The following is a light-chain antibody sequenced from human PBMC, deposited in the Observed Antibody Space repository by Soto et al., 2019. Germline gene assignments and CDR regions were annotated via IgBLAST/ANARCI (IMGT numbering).Light chain of an antibody. V-gene: IGKV3-15*01. Sequence: EIVLTQSPATLSLSPGERATLSCRASQSVSSYLAWYQQKPGQAPRLLMYGASTRATGIPASFSGSGSGTEFILTISSLQSEDFAVYYCQQYHKWPLTFGGGTKVDIK. J-gene: IGKJ4*01. CDR3: QQYHKWPLT. CDR2: GAS. CDR1: QSVSSY.